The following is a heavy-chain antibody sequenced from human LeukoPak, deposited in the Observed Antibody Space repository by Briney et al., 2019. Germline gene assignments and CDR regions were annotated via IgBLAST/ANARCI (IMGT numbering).Heavy chain of an antibody. D-gene: IGHD1-26*01. CDR2: ISYDGSNK. J-gene: IGHJ4*02. V-gene: IGHV3-30*03. CDR1: GFTFSSYG. CDR3: AREAIVGANVDY. Sequence: GGSLRLSCAASGFTFSSYGMHWVRQAPGKGLEWVAVISYDGSNKYYADSVKGRFTISRDNSKNTLYLQMNSLRAEDTAMYYCAREAIVGANVDYWGQGTLVTVSS.